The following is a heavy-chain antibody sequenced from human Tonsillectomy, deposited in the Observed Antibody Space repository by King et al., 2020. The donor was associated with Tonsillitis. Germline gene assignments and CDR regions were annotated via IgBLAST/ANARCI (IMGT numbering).Heavy chain of an antibody. CDR3: AREGYYYDSSGYYRDYYFDY. V-gene: IGHV3-30*04. CDR2: TSYDGSTK. CDR1: GFTFSSHA. Sequence: VQLVESGGGVVQPGRSLRLSCAASGFTFSSHAMHWVRQAPGKGLEWVAVTSYDGSTKYHADSVKGRFTISRDNSKNTLYLQMNSLRPEDTAVYYCAREGYYYDSSGYYRDYYFDYWGQGTLVTVSS. J-gene: IGHJ4*02. D-gene: IGHD3-22*01.